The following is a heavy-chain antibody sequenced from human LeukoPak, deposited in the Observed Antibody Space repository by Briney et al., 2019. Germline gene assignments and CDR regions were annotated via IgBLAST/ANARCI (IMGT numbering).Heavy chain of an antibody. Sequence: ASVKVSCKASGHTFTGYYIHWVRQAPGQGLEWMGWINPNSGGTNYAQKFQDRSTMARDTSINTAYLELSSLRFDDTAVYYCARDRPGGELVDYWGQGTLVAVSS. D-gene: IGHD1-7*01. CDR2: INPNSGGT. V-gene: IGHV1-2*02. CDR1: GHTFTGYY. J-gene: IGHJ4*02. CDR3: ARDRPGGELVDY.